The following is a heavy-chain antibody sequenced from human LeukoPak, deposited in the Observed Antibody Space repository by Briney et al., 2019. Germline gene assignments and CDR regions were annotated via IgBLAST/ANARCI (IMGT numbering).Heavy chain of an antibody. CDR2: IRYDGSNK. Sequence: TGGSLRLSCAASGFTFSSYGVHWVRQAPGKGLERVAFIRYDGSNKYYADSVRGRFTISRDNSKNTLYLQMNSLRAGDTAVYYCANGDYGGPKPGFDYWGQGTLVTVSS. CDR1: GFTFSSYG. CDR3: ANGDYGGPKPGFDY. J-gene: IGHJ4*02. D-gene: IGHD4-23*01. V-gene: IGHV3-30*02.